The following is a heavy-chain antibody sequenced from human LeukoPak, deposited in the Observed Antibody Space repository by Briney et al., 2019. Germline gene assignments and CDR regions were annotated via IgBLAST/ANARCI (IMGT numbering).Heavy chain of an antibody. CDR3: ARQGMTYYYDSSGPYFQH. D-gene: IGHD3-22*01. V-gene: IGHV4-34*01. J-gene: IGHJ1*01. CDR2: INHSGST. Sequence: SETLSLTCTVSGGSISSYYWSWIRQPPGKGLEWIGEINHSGSTNYNPSLKSRVTISVDTSKNQFSLKLSSVTAADTAVYYCARQGMTYYYDSSGPYFQHWGQGTLVTVSS. CDR1: GGSISSYY.